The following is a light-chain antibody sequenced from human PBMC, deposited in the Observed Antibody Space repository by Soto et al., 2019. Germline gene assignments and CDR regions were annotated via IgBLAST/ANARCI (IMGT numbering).Light chain of an antibody. J-gene: IGKJ5*01. CDR3: QKYHGAPA. V-gene: IGKV3D-15*01. CDR1: QGVSRK. CDR2: DAS. Sequence: IVMTQSPATLSVAPGERVTFSCRASQGVSRKLAWYQHKPGQAPRLLIYDASNRAIGIPARFSGSGSGTDFTLTISSLQPEDVATYYCQKYHGAPAFGQGTRLEIK.